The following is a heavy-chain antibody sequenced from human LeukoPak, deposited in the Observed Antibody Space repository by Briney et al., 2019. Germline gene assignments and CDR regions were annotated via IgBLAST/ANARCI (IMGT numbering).Heavy chain of an antibody. CDR1: GFTFSTYW. CDR3: ARSTSHYYYYYMDV. Sequence: PGGSLRLSCAASGFTFSTYWMNWVRQPPGKGLVWVSRINSDGSSTTYAASVMGRFTISRDNATNTLYLQMNSLRADDTAVYYCARSTSHYYYYYMDVWGKGTTVTISS. V-gene: IGHV3-74*01. CDR2: INSDGSST. J-gene: IGHJ6*03.